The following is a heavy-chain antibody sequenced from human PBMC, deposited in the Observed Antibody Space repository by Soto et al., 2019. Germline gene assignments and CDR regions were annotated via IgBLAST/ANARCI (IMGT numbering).Heavy chain of an antibody. CDR3: ANPLDYVCAFDI. CDR2: ISGSGGST. V-gene: IGHV3-23*01. D-gene: IGHD4-17*01. CDR1: GFTFSSYA. J-gene: IGHJ3*02. Sequence: VQLLESGGGLVQPGGSLRLSCAASGFTFSSYAMSWVRQAPGKGLEWVSAISGSGGSTYYADSVKGRFTISRDNSKNTLYLQMNSLRAEDTAVYYCANPLDYVCAFDIWGQGTMVTVSS.